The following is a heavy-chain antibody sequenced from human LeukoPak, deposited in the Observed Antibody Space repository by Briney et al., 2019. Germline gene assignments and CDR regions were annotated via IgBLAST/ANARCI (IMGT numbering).Heavy chain of an antibody. CDR1: GGSFSGYY. D-gene: IGHD2-21*02. J-gene: IGHJ4*02. V-gene: IGHV4-34*01. CDR2: INHSGST. CDR3: ARVRLKVVTAILIEAFDY. Sequence: SETLSLTCAVYGGSFSGYYWSWIRQPPGKGLEWIGEINHSGSTNYNPSLKSRVTISVDTSKNQFSLKLSSVTAADTAVYYCARVRLKVVTAILIEAFDYWGQGTLVTVSS.